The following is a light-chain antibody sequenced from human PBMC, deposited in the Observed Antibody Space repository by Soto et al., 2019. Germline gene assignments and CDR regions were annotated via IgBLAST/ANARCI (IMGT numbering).Light chain of an antibody. CDR2: KAS. Sequence: IVLTQSPLSLPVTLGQPASISCRSSQSLVHSDGNTYLNWFQQRPGQSPRRLIYKASNRDSGVPDRFSGSGSGTDFTLSISRVEADDVGVYYCMQGITFTFDQGTKVDIK. V-gene: IGKV2-30*02. J-gene: IGKJ1*01. CDR1: QSLVHSDGNTY. CDR3: MQGITFT.